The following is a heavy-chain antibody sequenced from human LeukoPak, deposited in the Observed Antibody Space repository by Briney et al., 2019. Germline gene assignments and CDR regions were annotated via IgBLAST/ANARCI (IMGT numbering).Heavy chain of an antibody. V-gene: IGHV3-7*01. CDR2: IKKDGSEK. CDR3: ATERYCSGGSCSVDDAFDI. J-gene: IGHJ3*02. Sequence: GGSLRLSCAASGFTFSSYWMSWVRQAPGKGLEWVANIKKDGSEKYYVDSVKGRFTISRDNAKNSLYLQMNSLRAEDTAVYYCATERYCSGGSCSVDDAFDIWGQGTMVTVSS. D-gene: IGHD2-15*01. CDR1: GFTFSSYW.